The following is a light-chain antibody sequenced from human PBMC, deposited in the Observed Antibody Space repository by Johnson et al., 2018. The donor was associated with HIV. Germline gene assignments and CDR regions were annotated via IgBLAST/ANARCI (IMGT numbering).Light chain of an antibody. V-gene: IGLV1-51*01. CDR1: TSNIGNNF. CDR3: GTWDSSLRSGF. CDR2: DNN. J-gene: IGLJ1*01. Sequence: HSVLTQPPSVSAAPGQKVTISCSGSTSNIGNNFVSWYQHLPGTAPKLLIYDNNKRPSGIPDRFSGSKSGTSATLGITGLQTGDEADDYCGTWDSSLRSGFFVTGPQVTVL.